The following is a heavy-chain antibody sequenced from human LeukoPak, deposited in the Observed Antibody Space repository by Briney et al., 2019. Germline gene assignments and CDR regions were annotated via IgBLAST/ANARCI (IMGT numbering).Heavy chain of an antibody. CDR2: INCDDGST. V-gene: IGHV1-69*04. J-gene: IGHJ4*02. CDR1: GGTFSSYA. Sequence: GSSVTVSCTASGGTFSSYAISWVRPAPGQGLEWMGLINCDDGSTAYAPKFQGRVIMTRDTSTSTAYMDLSSLRSDDTAVYHCARAPRNSSTMLDFWGQGTLVSVSS. D-gene: IGHD6-13*01. CDR3: ARAPRNSSTMLDF.